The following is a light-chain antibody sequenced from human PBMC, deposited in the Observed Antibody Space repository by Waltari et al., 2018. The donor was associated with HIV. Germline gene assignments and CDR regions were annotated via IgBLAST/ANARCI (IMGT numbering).Light chain of an antibody. CDR1: NSDVGANNL. CDR2: DVS. V-gene: IGLV2-11*01. CDR3: CSYAGAYTCV. Sequence: QSALTQPPSVSGSRGQSVTISCTGTNSDVGANNLVSWYQHHPGHAPKLIMYDVSYRPVGVSDRVSGSKSINAVSLTISGLQAEDEADYYCCSYAGAYTCVFGGGTKLTVL. J-gene: IGLJ3*02.